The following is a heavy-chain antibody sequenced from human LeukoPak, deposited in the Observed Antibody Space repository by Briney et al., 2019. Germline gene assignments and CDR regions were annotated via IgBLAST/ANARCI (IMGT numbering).Heavy chain of an antibody. CDR2: INPNSGGT. D-gene: IGHD2-21*01. Sequence: ASVKVSCKASGYTFTGYYMHWVRQAPGQGLEWMGWINPNSGGTNYAQKFRGRVTMTRGTSISTAYLQWSSLKASDTAMYYCARSGLSGASPIPGDWFDPWGQGTLVTVSS. CDR1: GYTFTGYY. CDR3: ARSGLSGASPIPGDWFDP. V-gene: IGHV1-2*02. J-gene: IGHJ5*02.